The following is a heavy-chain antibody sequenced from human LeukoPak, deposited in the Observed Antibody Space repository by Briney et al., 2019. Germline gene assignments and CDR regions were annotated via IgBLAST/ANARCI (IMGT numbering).Heavy chain of an antibody. Sequence: SGPTLVNPTQTLTLTCTFSGFSLSTSGMCVSWIRQPPGKALEWLALIDWDDDKYYSTSLKTRLTISKDTSKNQVVLTMTNMDPVDTATYYCARSLVVATLSYYYYGMDVWGQGTTVTVSS. CDR2: IDWDDDK. V-gene: IGHV2-70*01. CDR3: ARSLVVATLSYYYYGMDV. CDR1: GFSLSTSGMC. D-gene: IGHD2-15*01. J-gene: IGHJ6*02.